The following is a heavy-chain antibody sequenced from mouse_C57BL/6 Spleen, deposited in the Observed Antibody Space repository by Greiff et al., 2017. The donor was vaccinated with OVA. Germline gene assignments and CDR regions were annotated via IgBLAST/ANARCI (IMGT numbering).Heavy chain of an antibody. J-gene: IGHJ1*03. CDR3: ARDYGNDEGFDV. CDR1: GYTFTGYW. V-gene: IGHV1-9*01. Sequence: VQVVESGAELMKPGASVKLSCKATGYTFTGYWIEWVKQRPGHGLEWIGEILPGNGSTNYNEKFKGKATFTSDTSSNTAYMQLSSMGSEDSAIYYCARDYGNDEGFDVWGTGTTVTVSS. D-gene: IGHD2-2*01. CDR2: ILPGNGST.